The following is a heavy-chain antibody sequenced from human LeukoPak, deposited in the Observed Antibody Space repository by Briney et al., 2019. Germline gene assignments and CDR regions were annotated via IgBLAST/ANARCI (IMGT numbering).Heavy chain of an antibody. J-gene: IGHJ4*02. CDR1: GGSISTGDYC. Sequence: SETLSLTCTVAGGSISTGDYCWGWLRQPPGKGLEWIGYIYYSGTTYYNPSLKGRISFSMQTSKNQFSLNLRSVTAADTAVYYCARDPVYGSGTFWGQGTLVTVSS. V-gene: IGHV4-30-4*01. D-gene: IGHD3-10*01. CDR2: IYYSGTT. CDR3: ARDPVYGSGTF.